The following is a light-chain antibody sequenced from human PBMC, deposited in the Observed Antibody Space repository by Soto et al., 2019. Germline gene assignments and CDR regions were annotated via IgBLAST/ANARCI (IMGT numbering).Light chain of an antibody. V-gene: IGLV1-44*01. CDR1: SSNIGSNT. Sequence: QSVLTQPPSASGTPGQRVTISCSGSSSNIGSNTVNWYQQLPGTAPKLLIYSNNQRPSAVPDRFSGSKSGTSASLAISGLQSEDEADYYGAAWDDSLNGPVFGGGTKLTVL. J-gene: IGLJ2*01. CDR3: AAWDDSLNGPV. CDR2: SNN.